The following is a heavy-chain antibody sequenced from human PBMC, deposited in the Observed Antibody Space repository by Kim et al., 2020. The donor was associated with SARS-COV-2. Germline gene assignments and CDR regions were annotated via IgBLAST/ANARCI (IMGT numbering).Heavy chain of an antibody. CDR3: ARDNDRGGHYDQFDY. V-gene: IGHV3-30*07. Sequence: GSVKGRFTVTRDESKNTVYLEMNSLRVEDTAVNHCARDNDRGGHYDQFDYWGQGTLVTVSS. D-gene: IGHD3-3*01. J-gene: IGHJ4*02.